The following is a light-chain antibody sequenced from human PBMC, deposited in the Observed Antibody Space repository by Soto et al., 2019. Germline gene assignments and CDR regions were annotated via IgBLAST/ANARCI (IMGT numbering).Light chain of an antibody. CDR2: TVS. J-gene: IGKJ4*01. CDR3: MQRIEFPLT. Sequence: DIVMTQTPLSLPVTPGEPASISCGSSQSLLDSDDGNTYLDWYLQKPGQSPQLLIYTVSYRASGVPDRFGGSGSGTDFTLKISRVEAADVGVYYCMQRIEFPLTFGGGTKVEIK. CDR1: QSLLDSDDGNTY. V-gene: IGKV2-40*01.